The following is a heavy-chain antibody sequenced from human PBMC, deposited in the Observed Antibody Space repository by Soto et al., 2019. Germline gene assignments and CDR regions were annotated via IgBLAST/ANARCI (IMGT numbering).Heavy chain of an antibody. CDR3: AREALYYDFWSGRRNWFDP. CDR2: INHSGST. D-gene: IGHD3-3*01. Sequence: SETLSLTCAVYGGSFSGYYWSCLRQPPGKGLEWIGEINHSGSTNYNPSLKSRVTISVDTSKNQFSLKLSSVTAADTAVYYCAREALYYDFWSGRRNWFDPWGPGTLVT. J-gene: IGHJ5*02. V-gene: IGHV4-34*01. CDR1: GGSFSGYY.